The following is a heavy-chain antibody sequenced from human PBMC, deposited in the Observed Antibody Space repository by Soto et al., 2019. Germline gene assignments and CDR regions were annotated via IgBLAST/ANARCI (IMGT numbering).Heavy chain of an antibody. CDR1: GANIISYC. D-gene: IGHD3-3*01. J-gene: IGHJ5*02. V-gene: IGHV4-59*01. CDR2: IHYSGST. CDR3: ARGESDVWSGNNWFAP. Sequence: SETISLTCTVAGANIISYCWSWIRKNTGKGLEWIGYIHYSGSTNYNPSLKSRVTISVDTSENQFSLRLTSVTAADTAVYYCARGESDVWSGNNWFAPWGQGALVTVSS.